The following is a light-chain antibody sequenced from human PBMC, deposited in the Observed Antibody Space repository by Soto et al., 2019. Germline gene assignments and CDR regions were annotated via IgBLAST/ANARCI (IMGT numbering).Light chain of an antibody. CDR2: EVT. CDR1: SRDVGGYNS. J-gene: IGLJ1*01. V-gene: IGLV2-14*01. CDR3: SSYTSGSALYV. Sequence: QSALTQPASESGSPGQSITISCTGTSRDVGGYNSVSWYQQHPGKAPKLMIYEVTNRPSGVSNRFSGSKSGNTASLTISGLQAEDEADYYCSSYTSGSALYVFGTGTKSPS.